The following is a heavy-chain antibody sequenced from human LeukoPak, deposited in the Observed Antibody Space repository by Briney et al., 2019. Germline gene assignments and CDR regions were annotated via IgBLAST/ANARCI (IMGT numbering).Heavy chain of an antibody. Sequence: SVKVSCKASGGTFSSYAISWVRQAPGQGLEWMGGIIPIFGTANYAQKFQGRVTITADESTSTAYMELGSLRSEDTAVYYCARDKSRYSSGWSPFDYWGQGTLVTVSS. D-gene: IGHD6-19*01. CDR2: IIPIFGTA. CDR3: ARDKSRYSSGWSPFDY. V-gene: IGHV1-69*13. J-gene: IGHJ4*02. CDR1: GGTFSSYA.